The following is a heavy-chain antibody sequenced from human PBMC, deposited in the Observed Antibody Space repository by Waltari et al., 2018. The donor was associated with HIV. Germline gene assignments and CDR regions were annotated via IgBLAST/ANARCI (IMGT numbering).Heavy chain of an antibody. CDR3: ARDPSRTHDFWSGYDDAFDI. CDR2: IYTSGST. Sequence: QVQLQESGPGLVKPSETLSLTCTVSGGSISSYYWRWIRQPAGKGLEWIGRIYTSGSTNYNPSLKSRVTMSVDTSKNQFSLKLSSVTAADTAVYYCARDPSRTHDFWSGYDDAFDIWGQGTMVTVSS. J-gene: IGHJ3*02. V-gene: IGHV4-4*07. CDR1: GGSISSYY. D-gene: IGHD3-3*01.